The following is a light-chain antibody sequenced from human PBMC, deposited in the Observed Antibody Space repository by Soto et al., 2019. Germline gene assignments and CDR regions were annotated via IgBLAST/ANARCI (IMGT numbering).Light chain of an antibody. CDR3: QSYDSSLSGVV. CDR2: GNS. CDR1: SSNIGAGYD. Sequence: QPVLTQPPSVSGPPGQRVSISCTGSSSNIGAGYDVHWYQQLPGTAPKLLIYGNSNRPSGVPDRFSGSKSGTSASLAITGLQAEDEADYYCQSYDSSLSGVVFGGGTKVTVL. V-gene: IGLV1-40*01. J-gene: IGLJ2*01.